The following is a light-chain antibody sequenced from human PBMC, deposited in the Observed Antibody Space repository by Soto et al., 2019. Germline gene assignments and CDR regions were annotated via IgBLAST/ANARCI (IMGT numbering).Light chain of an antibody. J-gene: IGKJ5*01. CDR2: DAS. CDR1: QDISNY. V-gene: IGKV1-33*01. Sequence: DIQMTQSPSSLSASVGDRVTITCRASQDISNYLNWYQQRPGKAPKLLIYDASNLERGVTSRFNETGSANHFTFAITSLQPQDVATYYCPQSDSLPITFRQETRLEI. CDR3: PQSDSLPIT.